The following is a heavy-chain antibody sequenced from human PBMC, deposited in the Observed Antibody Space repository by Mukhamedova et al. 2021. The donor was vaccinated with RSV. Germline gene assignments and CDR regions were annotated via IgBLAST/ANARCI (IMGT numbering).Heavy chain of an antibody. D-gene: IGHD1-26*01. V-gene: IGHV6-1*01. Sequence: GVSVKSRITINPNTSKNQFSLQLNSVTPEDTAVYYCARAWELLAGFDYWGQGTLVTVSS. CDR3: ARAWELLAGFDY. J-gene: IGHJ4*02.